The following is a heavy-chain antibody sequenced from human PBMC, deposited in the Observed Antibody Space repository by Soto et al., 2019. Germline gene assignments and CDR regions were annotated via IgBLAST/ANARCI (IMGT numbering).Heavy chain of an antibody. Sequence: PSETLSLTCTVSGGSISSSSYYWGWIRQPPGKGLEWIGSIYYSGSTYYNPSLKSRVTISVDTSKNQFSPKLSSVTAADTAVYYCARLWSYGSGSYGYYWGQGTLVTVSS. D-gene: IGHD3-10*01. CDR1: GGSISSSSYY. J-gene: IGHJ4*02. CDR3: ARLWSYGSGSYGYY. V-gene: IGHV4-39*01. CDR2: IYYSGST.